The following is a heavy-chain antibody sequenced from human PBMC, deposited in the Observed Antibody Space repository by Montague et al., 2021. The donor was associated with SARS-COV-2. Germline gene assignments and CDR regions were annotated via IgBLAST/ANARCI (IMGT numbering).Heavy chain of an antibody. D-gene: IGHD2-15*01. CDR1: GDSVSTNSGT. CDR2: TYYRSEWYS. Sequence: CAISGDSVSTNSGTWNWVRLSQSRGLEWLGRTYYRSEWYSDYSVSVKSRISINPDTSKNQFYLQLNSVTPEDTAVYYCARAERGSCGDGNCYQYFFNYWGQGTLVTVSS. V-gene: IGHV6-1*01. CDR3: ARAERGSCGDGNCYQYFFNY. J-gene: IGHJ4*02.